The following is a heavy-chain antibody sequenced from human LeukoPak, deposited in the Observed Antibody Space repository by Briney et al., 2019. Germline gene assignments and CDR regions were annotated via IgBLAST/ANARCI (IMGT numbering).Heavy chain of an antibody. D-gene: IGHD3-16*01. Sequence: GESLKISCKGSGYSFTSYWIGWVRQMPGKGLEWMGIIYPGDSDTRHSPSFQGQVTISADKSIRIAYLQWSSLKASDTAIYYCARRSVMSPGAFDIWGQGTVVTVSS. J-gene: IGHJ3*02. V-gene: IGHV5-51*01. CDR2: IYPGDSDT. CDR1: GYSFTSYW. CDR3: ARRSVMSPGAFDI.